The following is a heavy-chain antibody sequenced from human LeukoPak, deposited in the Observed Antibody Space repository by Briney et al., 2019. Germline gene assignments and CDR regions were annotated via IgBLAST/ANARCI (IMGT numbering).Heavy chain of an antibody. CDR2: INPNSGGT. J-gene: IGHJ4*02. V-gene: IGHV1-2*04. CDR3: ARGRYDFWSGVSPFDY. CDR1: GYTFTGYY. Sequence: ASVKVSCKASGYTFTGYYMHWVRPAPGQGLEWMGWINPNSGGTNYAQKFQGWVTMTRDTSISTAYMELSRLRSDDTAVYYCARGRYDFWSGVSPFDYWGQGTLVTVSS. D-gene: IGHD3-3*01.